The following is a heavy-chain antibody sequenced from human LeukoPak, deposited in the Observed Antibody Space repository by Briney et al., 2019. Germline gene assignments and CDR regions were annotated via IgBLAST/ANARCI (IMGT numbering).Heavy chain of an antibody. V-gene: IGHV5-51*01. D-gene: IGHD3-22*01. CDR2: IYPGDSDT. CDR3: ARQNSDSPNNYYDSRGYSLDY. J-gene: IGHJ4*02. CDR1: GYSFTSYW. Sequence: GESLKISCKGSGYSFTSYWIGWVRQMPGKCLEWMGIIYPGDSDTRYSRSFQGQVTISADKSISTAYLQWSSLKASDTAMYYCARQNSDSPNNYYDSRGYSLDYWGQGTLVTVSS.